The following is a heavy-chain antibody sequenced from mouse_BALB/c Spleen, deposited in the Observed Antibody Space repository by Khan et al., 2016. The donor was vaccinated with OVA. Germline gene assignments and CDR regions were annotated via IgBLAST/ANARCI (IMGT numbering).Heavy chain of an antibody. CDR2: INPHIGET. J-gene: IGHJ2*01. V-gene: IGHV1-20*02. Sequence: VQLKESGPELVKPGASVKISCKASGYSFTGYFMNWVMQSHGKSLEWIGRINPHIGETFYNQKFKGKATLTVDESSSTTHMELRSLASEDYAVYYCARENGSDFDYWGQGTTLTVSS. CDR3: ARENGSDFDY. CDR1: GYSFTGYF. D-gene: IGHD1-1*01.